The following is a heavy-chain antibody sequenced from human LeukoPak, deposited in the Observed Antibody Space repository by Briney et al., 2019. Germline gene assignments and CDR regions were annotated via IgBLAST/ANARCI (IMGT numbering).Heavy chain of an antibody. D-gene: IGHD5-24*01. V-gene: IGHV4-39*01. CDR2: VYYSGDT. Sequence: SETLSPTCTLSGGSITTGNDYWGWVRQPPGKGLEWIGSVYYSGDTYYNPSLKSRVTISVDTSKNQFSLRLRSVTAADTAVYYCAREDGYNMDDAFDIWGQGTMVSVSS. CDR3: AREDGYNMDDAFDI. CDR1: GGSITTGNDY. J-gene: IGHJ3*02.